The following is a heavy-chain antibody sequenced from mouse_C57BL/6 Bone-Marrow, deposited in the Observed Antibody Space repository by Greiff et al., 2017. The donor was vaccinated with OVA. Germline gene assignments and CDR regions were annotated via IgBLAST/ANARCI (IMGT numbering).Heavy chain of an antibody. CDR3: ARHGYYYGSSWGAMDY. J-gene: IGHJ4*01. D-gene: IGHD1-1*01. CDR1: GFTFSDYY. CDR2: ISNGGGST. V-gene: IGHV5-12*01. Sequence: EVKLVESGGGLVQPGGSLKLSCAASGFTFSDYYMYWVRQTPEKRLEWVAYISNGGGSTYYPDTVKGRFTISRDNAKNTLYLQMSRLKSEDTAMYYCARHGYYYGSSWGAMDYWGQGTSVTVSS.